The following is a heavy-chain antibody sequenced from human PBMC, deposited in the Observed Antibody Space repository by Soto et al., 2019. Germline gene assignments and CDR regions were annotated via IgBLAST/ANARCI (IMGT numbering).Heavy chain of an antibody. Sequence: PGGSLRLSCAASGFTFSSYSMNWVRQAPGKGLEWVANIKQDGSEKYYVDSVKGRFTISRDNAKNSLYLQMNSLRAEDTAVYYCARDEREPWLVNPYDAFDIWGQGTMVTVSS. V-gene: IGHV3-7*01. CDR2: IKQDGSEK. CDR1: GFTFSSYS. J-gene: IGHJ3*02. CDR3: ARDEREPWLVNPYDAFDI. D-gene: IGHD6-19*01.